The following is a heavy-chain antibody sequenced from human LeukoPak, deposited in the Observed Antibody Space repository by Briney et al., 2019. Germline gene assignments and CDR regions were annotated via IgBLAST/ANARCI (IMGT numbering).Heavy chain of an antibody. CDR1: GFTFGSYA. Sequence: GGSLILSCAASGFTFGSYAMHWVRQAPGKGLEWVAVISYDGSNKYYADSVKGRFTISRDNSKDTLYLQMNSLRAEDTAVYSCARDGAVAGIYYYFDYWGQGTLVTVSS. CDR2: ISYDGSNK. CDR3: ARDGAVAGIYYYFDY. J-gene: IGHJ4*02. V-gene: IGHV3-30-3*01. D-gene: IGHD6-19*01.